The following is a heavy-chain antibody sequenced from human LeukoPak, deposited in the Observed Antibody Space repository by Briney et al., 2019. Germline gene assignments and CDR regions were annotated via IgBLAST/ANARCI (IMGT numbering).Heavy chain of an antibody. CDR3: VRDYYSKYPLGDYMDV. V-gene: IGHV3-64*01. CDR1: GFTFSSHA. Sequence: PGGSLRLPCAASGFTFSSHAMHWIRQAPGKGLEYVSSTTGNGGSTYYASSVKGRFTVSRDNSKNTSYLQMGSLRAEDMAVYYCVRDYYSKYPLGDYMDVWGKGTTVTVSS. CDR2: TTGNGGST. J-gene: IGHJ6*03. D-gene: IGHD4-11*01.